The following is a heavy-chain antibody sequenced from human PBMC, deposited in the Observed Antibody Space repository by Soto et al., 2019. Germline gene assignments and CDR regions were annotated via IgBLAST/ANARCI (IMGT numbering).Heavy chain of an antibody. CDR1: GASITSTTYF. J-gene: IGHJ4*02. Sequence: SETLSLTCTLSGASITSTTYFWAWIRKPPGKGLEWVGSIYHSGKTHYNPSLKSRVTISVDRSKNQFSLQMSSVTAADTAVYYCAKNLPRTGRFDYWGQGSLVTVSS. CDR2: IYHSGKT. V-gene: IGHV4-39*01. CDR3: AKNLPRTGRFDY.